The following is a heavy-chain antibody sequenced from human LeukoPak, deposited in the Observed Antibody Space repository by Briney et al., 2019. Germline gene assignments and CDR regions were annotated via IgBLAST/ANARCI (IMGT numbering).Heavy chain of an antibody. CDR3: ARDRDWNSGFDY. J-gene: IGHJ4*02. V-gene: IGHV3-21*01. CDR1: GFTFSSYN. CDR2: ISTSSSYI. D-gene: IGHD1-7*01. Sequence: GGSLRLSCAASGFTFSSYNMKWVRQAPGKGLEWVSSISTSSSYIYYADSVKGRFTISRDNAKNSLYLRMNSLRAEDTAVYYCARDRDWNSGFDYWGQGTLVTVSS.